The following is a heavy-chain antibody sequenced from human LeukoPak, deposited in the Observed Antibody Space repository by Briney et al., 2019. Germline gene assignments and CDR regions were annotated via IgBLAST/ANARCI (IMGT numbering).Heavy chain of an antibody. D-gene: IGHD2-2*01. CDR1: GGSFSGYY. Sequence: PSETLSLTCAVYGGSFSGYYWSWIRQPPGKGLEWIGEINHSGSTNYNPSLKSRVTISVDTSKNQFSLKLSSVTAADTAVYYCARQCSSTSCYFRRGAFDIWGQGIMVTVSS. V-gene: IGHV4-34*01. J-gene: IGHJ3*02. CDR2: INHSGST. CDR3: ARQCSSTSCYFRRGAFDI.